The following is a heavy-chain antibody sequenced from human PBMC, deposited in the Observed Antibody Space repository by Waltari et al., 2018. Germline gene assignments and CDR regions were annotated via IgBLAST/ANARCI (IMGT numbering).Heavy chain of an antibody. J-gene: IGHJ4*02. CDR2: TRNKAHSYTT. D-gene: IGHD3-10*01. Sequence: EVQLVESGGGLVQPGGSLRLSCAASGFTFSDHYMDWVRQAPGKGLEWVGRTRNKAHSYTTEYAASVKGRFTISRDDSKNSLYLQMNSLKTEDTAVYYCATSLSYGSGSYTDLDYWGQGTLVTVSS. V-gene: IGHV3-72*01. CDR3: ATSLSYGSGSYTDLDY. CDR1: GFTFSDHY.